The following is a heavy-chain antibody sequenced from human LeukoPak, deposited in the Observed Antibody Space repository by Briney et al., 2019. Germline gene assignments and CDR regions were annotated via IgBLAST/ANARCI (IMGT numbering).Heavy chain of an antibody. CDR2: IYSGGST. CDR1: GFTVSSNY. CDR3: AREGRFYYYGMGV. Sequence: GGSLRLSCAASGFTVSSNYMSWVRQAPGKGLEWVSVIYSGGSTYYADSVKGRFTISRDNSKNTLYLQMNSLRAEDTAVYYCAREGRFYYYGMGVWGQGTTVTVSS. J-gene: IGHJ6*02. V-gene: IGHV3-53*01.